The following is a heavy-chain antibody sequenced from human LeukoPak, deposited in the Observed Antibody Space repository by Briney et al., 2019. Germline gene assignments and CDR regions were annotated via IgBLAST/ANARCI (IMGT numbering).Heavy chain of an antibody. Sequence: GGSLRLSCAASGVTVSSNYMSWVRQAPGKGLEWVSVIYSGGNTYYADSVKGRFTISRDNSKNTLYLQMSSLRVEDTAVYYCARLRGEAGTHLSYDYWGQGTLVTVSS. V-gene: IGHV3-66*04. D-gene: IGHD1-1*01. J-gene: IGHJ4*02. CDR2: IYSGGNT. CDR3: ARLRGEAGTHLSYDY. CDR1: GVTVSSNY.